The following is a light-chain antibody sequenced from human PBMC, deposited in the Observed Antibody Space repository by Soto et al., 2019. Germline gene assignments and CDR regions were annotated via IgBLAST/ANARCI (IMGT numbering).Light chain of an antibody. CDR1: SSDVGGYSY. CDR3: SSYTVNNTPVV. CDR2: DVS. J-gene: IGLJ2*01. Sequence: QSALTQPASVSGSPGQSITISCTGTSSDVGGYSYVSWYQQHPGKAPNLIIFDVSNRPSGVSNRFSGSKSGNSASLTISGLQAEDEDDYYCSSYTVNNTPVVFGGGTQVTVL. V-gene: IGLV2-14*01.